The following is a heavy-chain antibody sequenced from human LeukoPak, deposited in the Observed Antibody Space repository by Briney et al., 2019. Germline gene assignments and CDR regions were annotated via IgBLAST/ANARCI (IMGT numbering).Heavy chain of an antibody. Sequence: LRLSCAASGFTFSSYAMSWVRQHPGKGLEWIGYIYYSGSTYYNPSLKSRVTISVDTSKNQFSLKLSSVTAADTAVYYCASYVFDAFDIWGQGTMVTVSS. J-gene: IGHJ3*02. CDR1: GFTFSSYA. CDR3: ASYVFDAFDI. CDR2: IYYSGST. D-gene: IGHD3-16*01. V-gene: IGHV4-31*02.